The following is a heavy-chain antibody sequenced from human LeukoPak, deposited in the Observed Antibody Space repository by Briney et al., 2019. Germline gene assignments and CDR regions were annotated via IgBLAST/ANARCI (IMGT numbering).Heavy chain of an antibody. CDR2: IYYSGIT. Sequence: SETLSLTCTVSGGSISSSSYYWGWIRQPPGKGLEWIGSIYYSGITYYNPSLKSRVTISVDTSKNQFSLKLSSVTAADTAVYYCARGYSSGWYYYYYYMDVWGKGTTVTVSS. CDR3: ARGYSSGWYYYYYYMDV. J-gene: IGHJ6*03. CDR1: GGSISSSSYY. V-gene: IGHV4-39*07. D-gene: IGHD6-19*01.